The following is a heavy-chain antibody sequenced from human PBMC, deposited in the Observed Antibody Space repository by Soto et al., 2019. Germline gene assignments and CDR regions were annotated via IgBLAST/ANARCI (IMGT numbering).Heavy chain of an antibody. D-gene: IGHD6-25*01. Sequence: GGSLRLSCSASGFTFSSHAMHWVRQAPGKGLEYVSAISSNGGSTYYADSVKGRFTISRDDSKNTLYLQMSSLRAEDTAVYYCEKAFYRARAAIFQYWGQGTLVTVSS. J-gene: IGHJ1*01. CDR3: EKAFYRARAAIFQY. CDR1: GFTFSSHA. V-gene: IGHV3-64D*06. CDR2: ISSNGGST.